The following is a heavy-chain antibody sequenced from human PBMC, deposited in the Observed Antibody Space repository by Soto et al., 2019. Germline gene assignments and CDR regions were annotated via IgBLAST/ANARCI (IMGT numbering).Heavy chain of an antibody. CDR2: INHSGST. D-gene: IGHD6-19*01. J-gene: IGHJ6*02. Sequence: XGTLSLTCAVYRASFSGYYWSGIGPPPGKGLEWIGEINHSGSTNYNPSLKSRVTISVDTSKNQFSLKLSSVTAADTAVYYCARVHRLTGYRSGWYYYYGMDVWGQGTTVTVSS. V-gene: IGHV4-34*01. CDR1: RASFSGYY. CDR3: ARVHRLTGYRSGWYYYYGMDV.